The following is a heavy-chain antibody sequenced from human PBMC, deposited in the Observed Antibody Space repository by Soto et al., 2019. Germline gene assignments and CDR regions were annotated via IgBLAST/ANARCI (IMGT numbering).Heavy chain of an antibody. CDR3: ARADYYDSSGYPN. CDR2: IYYSGST. D-gene: IGHD3-22*01. Sequence: SETLSLTCTVSGGSISSGDYYWSWMRQPPGKGLEWIGYIYYSGSTYYNPSLKSRVTISVDTSKNQFSLKLSSVTAADTAVYYCARADYYDSSGYPNWGQGTLVTVSS. J-gene: IGHJ4*02. CDR1: GGSISSGDYY. V-gene: IGHV4-30-4*01.